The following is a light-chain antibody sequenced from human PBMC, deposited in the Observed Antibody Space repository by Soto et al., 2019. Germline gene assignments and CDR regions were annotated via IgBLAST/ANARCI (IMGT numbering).Light chain of an antibody. CDR1: SSDVGGYNY. Sequence: QSALTQPASVSVSPGQSITISCTGTSSDVGGYNYVSWYQQHPGKAPKLMIYEVSNRPSGFSNRFSGSKSGNTASLTISGLQAEDEADYYCSSYTSSSTPYVFGTGTKLTVL. V-gene: IGLV2-14*01. CDR3: SSYTSSSTPYV. J-gene: IGLJ1*01. CDR2: EVS.